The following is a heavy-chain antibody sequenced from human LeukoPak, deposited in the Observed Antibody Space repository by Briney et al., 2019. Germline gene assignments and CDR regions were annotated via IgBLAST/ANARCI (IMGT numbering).Heavy chain of an antibody. D-gene: IGHD2-21*02. CDR2: IRGSGGST. CDR1: GFTFSSYA. V-gene: IGHV3-23*01. CDR3: AKGIYEEKAYCGGDCYSETPYYYYRDL. J-gene: IGHJ6*03. Sequence: HPGGSLSLLCALCGFTFSSYAMSCVRQAPGKGGEWVSAIRGSGGSTFYADSVKGRFTISRHNSKNTLYLQMNSLRAEDTAVDYSAKGIYEEKAYCGGDCYSETPYYYYRDLWGRGTTVTVFS.